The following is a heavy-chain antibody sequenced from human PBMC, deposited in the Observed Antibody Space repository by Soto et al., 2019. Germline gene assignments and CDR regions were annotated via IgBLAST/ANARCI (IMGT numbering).Heavy chain of an antibody. CDR2: ISGGGDAT. CDR1: GFTFSGYA. Sequence: EVQLLDSGGGLVQPGGSLRLSCAASGFTFSGYALTWVRQAPGKGLEWVSAISGGGDATFYADSVKGRFTISRDNSKNTLYLQINTPRAEDTAVYYCARKVSVSTGRADLWYFYLWGRGTLVTVSS. V-gene: IGHV3-23*01. D-gene: IGHD4-17*01. J-gene: IGHJ2*01. CDR3: ARKVSVSTGRADLWYFYL.